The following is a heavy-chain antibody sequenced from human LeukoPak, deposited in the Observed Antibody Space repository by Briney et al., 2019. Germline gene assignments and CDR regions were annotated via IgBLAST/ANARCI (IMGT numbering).Heavy chain of an antibody. V-gene: IGHV3-74*01. CDR1: GLTFSNYW. CDR3: TDPFGDIFDI. CDR2: INSDGTST. D-gene: IGHD3-3*01. Sequence: PGGSLILSCATSGLTFSNYWMPWVRHAPGKGLMWVSHINSDGTSTTYADSVERRFTISRDNANNTLYQQMNSLRAEDTAVYYCTDPFGDIFDIWGQETMVSVSS. J-gene: IGHJ3*02.